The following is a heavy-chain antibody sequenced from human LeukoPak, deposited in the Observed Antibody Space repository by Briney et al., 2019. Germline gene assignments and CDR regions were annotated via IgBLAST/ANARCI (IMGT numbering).Heavy chain of an antibody. CDR2: INHSGST. CDR3: ARYCSGGSCYYYYYGMDV. D-gene: IGHD2-15*01. J-gene: IGHJ6*02. CDR1: GGSFSGYY. V-gene: IGHV4-34*01. Sequence: RTSETLSLTCAVYGGSFSGYYWSWIRQPPGKGLEWIGEINHSGSTNYNPSLKSRVTISVDTSKNQFSLKLSSVTAADTAVYYCARYCSGGSCYYYYYGMDVWGQGTTVTVSS.